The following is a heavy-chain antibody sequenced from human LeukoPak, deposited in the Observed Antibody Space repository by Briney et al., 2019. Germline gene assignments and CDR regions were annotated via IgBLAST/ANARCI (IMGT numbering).Heavy chain of an antibody. CDR3: ATRASYDFWSGYLDDY. D-gene: IGHD3-3*01. CDR2: FDPEDGET. J-gene: IGHJ4*02. Sequence: ASVKVSCKVSGYTLTELSMHWVRQAPGKGPEWMGGFDPEDGETIYVQKFQGRVTMTEDTSTDTAYMELSSLRSEDTAVYYCATRASYDFWSGYLDDYWGQGTLVTVSS. CDR1: GYTLTELS. V-gene: IGHV1-24*01.